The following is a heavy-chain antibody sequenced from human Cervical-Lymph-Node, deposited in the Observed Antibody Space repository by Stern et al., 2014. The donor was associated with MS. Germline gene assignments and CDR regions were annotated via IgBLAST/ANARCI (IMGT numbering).Heavy chain of an antibody. J-gene: IGHJ4*02. CDR1: GFTFRNYA. CDR2: ISQDGDKR. V-gene: IGHV3-30*04. CDR3: ARDSTAMVDY. Sequence: QVQLLESGGGVVQPGRSLRLSCAASGFTFRNYAIHWVRQAPDKGLDWVAVISQDGDKRFYADSVKGRFTIPRDNSKNTLYREMNGLSPEDTAVYFCARDSTAMVDYWGQGPLVTVPS. D-gene: IGHD5-18*01.